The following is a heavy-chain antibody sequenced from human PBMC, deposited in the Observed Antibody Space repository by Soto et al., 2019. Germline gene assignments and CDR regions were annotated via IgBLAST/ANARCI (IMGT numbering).Heavy chain of an antibody. D-gene: IGHD3-16*01. CDR2: INSDGSRT. V-gene: IGHV3-74*01. CDR1: GFTLSSYW. J-gene: IGHJ4*02. CDR3: ARGLLRESYDPVGL. Sequence: EVQLVESGGGLVQPGGSLRLSCAASGFTLSSYWMHWVRQAPGKGLVWVSRINSDGSRTNYADSVKGRLTISRDNAKKKLHLQRISLVAADKTLDLYARGLLRESYDPVGLWGQGTVVTVSS.